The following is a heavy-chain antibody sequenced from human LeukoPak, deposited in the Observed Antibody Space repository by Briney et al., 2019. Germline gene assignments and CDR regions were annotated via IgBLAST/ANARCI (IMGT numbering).Heavy chain of an antibody. CDR3: AGVIVVVGDLGY. V-gene: IGHV3-23*01. CDR2: ISGSGGST. CDR1: GFTFSSDA. Sequence: GGSLRLSCAASGFTFSSDAMSWVRQAPGKGLEWVSAISGSGGSTYYADSVKGRFTISRDNSKNTLYLQMNSLRAEDTAVYYCAGVIVVVGDLGYWGQGTLVTVSS. J-gene: IGHJ4*02. D-gene: IGHD2-2*01.